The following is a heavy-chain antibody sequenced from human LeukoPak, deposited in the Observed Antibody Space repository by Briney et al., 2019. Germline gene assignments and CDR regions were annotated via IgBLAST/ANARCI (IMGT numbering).Heavy chain of an antibody. Sequence: ASVKVSCKASGGTFSSYIFTWVRQAPGQGLEWMGWISAYNGNTNYAQKLQGRVTMTTDTSTSTAYMELRSLRSDDTAVYYCAREDIVVVPAAVHYYYYGMDVWGQGTTVTVSS. CDR1: GGTFSSYI. D-gene: IGHD2-2*01. CDR2: ISAYNGNT. CDR3: AREDIVVVPAAVHYYYYGMDV. J-gene: IGHJ6*02. V-gene: IGHV1-18*01.